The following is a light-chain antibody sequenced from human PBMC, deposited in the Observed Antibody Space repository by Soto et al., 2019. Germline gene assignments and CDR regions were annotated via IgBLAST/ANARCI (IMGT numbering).Light chain of an antibody. Sequence: IVLTQSPGTLSLSPGERATLSCRASQSFSSSYLAWYQQKPGQAPRLLIYGASSRATGIPDRFSGSGSETDFTLTISRLEPEDFAVYYCQQYGTSITFGQGTRLEI. CDR3: QQYGTSIT. CDR1: QSFSSSY. CDR2: GAS. V-gene: IGKV3-20*01. J-gene: IGKJ5*01.